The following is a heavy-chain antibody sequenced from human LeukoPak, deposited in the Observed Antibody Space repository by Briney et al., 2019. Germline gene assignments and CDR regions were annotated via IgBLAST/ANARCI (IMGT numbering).Heavy chain of an antibody. Sequence: GGSLRLSCAASGFTFSSYSMNWVRQAPGKGLEWVSLISGDGGSTYYADSVKGRFTISRDNSKNSLYLQMNSLRTEDTALYYCAKDIRGTYCGGDPPCGIPNYYYYYGMDVWGQGTTVTVSS. D-gene: IGHD2-21*02. V-gene: IGHV3-43*02. J-gene: IGHJ6*02. CDR3: AKDIRGTYCGGDPPCGIPNYYYYYGMDV. CDR2: ISGDGGST. CDR1: GFTFSSYS.